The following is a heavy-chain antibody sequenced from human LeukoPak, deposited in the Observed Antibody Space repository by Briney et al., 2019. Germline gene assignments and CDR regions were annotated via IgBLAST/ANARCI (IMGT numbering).Heavy chain of an antibody. CDR1: GYTFSGYQ. V-gene: IGHV1-2*06. Sequence: ASVKVSCKASGYTFSGYQVHWLRQAPGQGLEWMGRMNPSSGVTNYAQKFQGRVTMTRDTSFNTAYLDLSALKSDDTAVYYCASRAASVTLGYWGQGTLVTVSS. CDR2: MNPSSGVT. D-gene: IGHD2-15*01. CDR3: ASRAASVTLGY. J-gene: IGHJ4*02.